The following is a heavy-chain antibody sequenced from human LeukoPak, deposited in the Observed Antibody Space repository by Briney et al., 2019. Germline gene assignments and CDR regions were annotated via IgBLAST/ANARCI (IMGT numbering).Heavy chain of an antibody. Sequence: GGSLRLSCAASGFTFSSYEMNWVRQAPGKGLEWVSYISSSGSTIYYADSVKGRFTISRDNAKNSLYLQMNSLRAEDTALYYCARFGASVGGYSIGRQFDPWGQGTLVTVSS. CDR2: ISSSGSTI. CDR1: GFTFSSYE. D-gene: IGHD3-22*01. CDR3: ARFGASVGGYSIGRQFDP. J-gene: IGHJ5*02. V-gene: IGHV3-48*03.